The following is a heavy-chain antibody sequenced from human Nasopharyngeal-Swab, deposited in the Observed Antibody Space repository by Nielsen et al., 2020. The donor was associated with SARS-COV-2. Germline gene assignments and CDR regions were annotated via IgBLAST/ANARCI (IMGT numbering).Heavy chain of an antibody. D-gene: IGHD3-9*01. CDR1: GFTFSSYA. Sequence: GESLKISCAASGFTFSSYAMHWVRQAPGKGLEWVAVISYDGSNKYYADSVKGRFTISRDNSKNTLYLQMNSLRAEDTAVYYCARGKYCDILTGYADAFDIWGQGTMVTVSS. J-gene: IGHJ3*02. CDR3: ARGKYCDILTGYADAFDI. CDR2: ISYDGSNK. V-gene: IGHV3-30-3*01.